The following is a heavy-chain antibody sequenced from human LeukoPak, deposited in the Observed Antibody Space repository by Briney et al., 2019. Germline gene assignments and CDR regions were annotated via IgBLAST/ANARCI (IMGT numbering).Heavy chain of an antibody. D-gene: IGHD2-2*01. CDR3: AKDQLVVAPAAIFYFDY. Sequence: PGGSLRLSCAASGFTFSSYAMSWVRQAPGKGLEWVSAISGSGGSTYYADSVKGRFTISRDNSKNPLYLQMNSLRAEDTAVYYCAKDQLVVAPAAIFYFDYWGQGTLVTVSS. V-gene: IGHV3-23*01. CDR2: ISGSGGST. CDR1: GFTFSSYA. J-gene: IGHJ4*02.